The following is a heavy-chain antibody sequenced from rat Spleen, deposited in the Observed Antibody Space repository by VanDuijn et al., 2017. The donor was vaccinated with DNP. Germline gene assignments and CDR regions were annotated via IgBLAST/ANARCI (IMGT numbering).Heavy chain of an antibody. CDR3: ARGSGTYYWYFDF. D-gene: IGHD5-1*01. Sequence: EVQLVESGGGLVQPGRSLKLSCTASGFNFNDYWMGWVRQAPGKGLEWIGEINKDSRTIKYAPSLKDKFTVSRDNAQNTLYLQMSKVGSEDTATYFCARGSGTYYWYFDFWGPGTMVTVSS. CDR2: INKDSRTI. J-gene: IGHJ1*01. CDR1: GFNFNDYW. V-gene: IGHV4-2*01.